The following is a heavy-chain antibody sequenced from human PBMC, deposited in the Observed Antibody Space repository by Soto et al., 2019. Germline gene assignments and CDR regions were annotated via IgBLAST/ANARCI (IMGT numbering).Heavy chain of an antibody. CDR1: GFSLSTSGLG. J-gene: IGHJ4*02. D-gene: IGHD6-19*01. V-gene: IGHV2-5*01. Sequence: QITLKESGPTLVRPTQTLTLTCTFSGFSLSTSGLGVGWIRRPPGKALEWLALIYWNDDKRYSPSLQARLTITKDSSKTQVFLTLTNMDPVDTATYYCAHRPSGWYRFDYCGQGTLVTVAS. CDR2: IYWNDDK. CDR3: AHRPSGWYRFDY.